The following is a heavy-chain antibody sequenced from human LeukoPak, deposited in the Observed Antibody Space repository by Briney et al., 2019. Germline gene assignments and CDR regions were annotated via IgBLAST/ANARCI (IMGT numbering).Heavy chain of an antibody. V-gene: IGHV3-43*01. J-gene: IGHJ4*02. D-gene: IGHD3-10*01. CDR1: GFTVSSNY. Sequence: PGGSLRLSCAASGFTVSSNYMSWVRQAPGKGLEWVSLITWDGGSTYCADSVKGRFTISRDNSKNSLYLQMNSLRTEDTALYYCAKGKNTGSYLSHVDYWGQGTLVTVSS. CDR3: AKGKNTGSYLSHVDY. CDR2: ITWDGGST.